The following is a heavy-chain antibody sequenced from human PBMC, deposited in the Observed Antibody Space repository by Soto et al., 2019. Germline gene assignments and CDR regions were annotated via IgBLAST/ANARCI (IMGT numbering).Heavy chain of an antibody. CDR1: GGSISSYY. CDR3: ARSSSGWYAVDY. CDR2: IYYSGST. J-gene: IGHJ4*02. Sequence: QVQLQESGPGLVKPSETLSLTCTVSGGSISSYYWSWIRQPPGKGLEWIGYIYYSGSTNYNPSLMSRGTISVDTSKNQFSLKLSSVTAADTAVYYCARSSSGWYAVDYGGQGTLVTVSS. D-gene: IGHD6-19*01. V-gene: IGHV4-59*01.